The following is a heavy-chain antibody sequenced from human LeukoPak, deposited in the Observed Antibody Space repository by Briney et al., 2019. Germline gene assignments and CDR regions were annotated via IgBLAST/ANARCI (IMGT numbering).Heavy chain of an antibody. J-gene: IGHJ4*02. D-gene: IGHD3-10*01. CDR3: AKGSQKPPRSNPYY. V-gene: IGHV3-9*01. CDR1: GFTFDDYA. CDR2: ISWNSGSI. Sequence: PGGSLRLSCAASGFTFDDYAMHWVRQAPGKGLEWVSGISWNSGSISYADSVKGRFTISRDNAKNSLYLQMNSLRAEDTGVYYCAKGSQKPPRSNPYYLGQGTPVP.